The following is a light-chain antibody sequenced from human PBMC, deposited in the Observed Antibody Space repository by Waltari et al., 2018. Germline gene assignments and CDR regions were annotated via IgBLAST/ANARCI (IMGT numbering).Light chain of an antibody. CDR3: QSYDSSLSDSYV. V-gene: IGLV1-40*01. CDR2: GNN. J-gene: IGLJ1*01. Sequence: QSVLTQPPSVSGAPGQRVTIPCTGSSSNIGAVYDVNWSQQLPGTAPKLLIYGNNNRPSGVPDRFSGSKSGTSASLAITGLQAEDEADYFCQSYDSSLSDSYVFGTGTKVTVL. CDR1: SSNIGAVYD.